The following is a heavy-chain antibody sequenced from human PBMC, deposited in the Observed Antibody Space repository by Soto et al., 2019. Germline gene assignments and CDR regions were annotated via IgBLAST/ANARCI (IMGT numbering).Heavy chain of an antibody. CDR3: ARGRRSAFDI. J-gene: IGHJ3*02. CDR1: GFTFSSYG. Sequence: QVQLVESGGGVVQPGRSLRLSCAASGFTFSSYGMHWVRQAPGKGLEWVAVIWYDGSNKYYADSVKGRFTISRDNSKNPLYLQMNSLRAEDTAVYYWARGRRSAFDIWGQGTMVTVSS. V-gene: IGHV3-33*01. CDR2: IWYDGSNK.